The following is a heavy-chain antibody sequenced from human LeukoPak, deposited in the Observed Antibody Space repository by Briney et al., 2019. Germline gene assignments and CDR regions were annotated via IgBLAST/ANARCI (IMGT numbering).Heavy chain of an antibody. Sequence: SETLSLTCTVSGGSISSYYWSWIRQPPGKGLEWIGYIYYSGSTNYNPSLKSRVTISVDTSKNQFSLKLSSVTAADTAVYYCARHMGLGYSYGYPYLDYRGQGTLVTVSS. CDR2: IYYSGST. J-gene: IGHJ4*02. V-gene: IGHV4-59*08. D-gene: IGHD5-18*01. CDR3: ARHMGLGYSYGYPYLDY. CDR1: GGSISSYY.